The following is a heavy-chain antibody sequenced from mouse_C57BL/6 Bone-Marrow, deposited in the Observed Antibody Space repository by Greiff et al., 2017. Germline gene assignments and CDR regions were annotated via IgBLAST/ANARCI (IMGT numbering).Heavy chain of an antibody. Sequence: VKLVESGPGLVAPSQSLSITCTVSGFSLTSYGVHWVRQPPGKGLEWLGVIWAGGSTNYNSALMSRLSISKDNSQSRVCLKMNSLRTDDTAMDYCAGDEGAYWGQGTLVTVSA. CDR3: AGDEGAY. CDR2: IWAGGST. CDR1: GFSLTSYG. V-gene: IGHV2-9*02. J-gene: IGHJ3*01.